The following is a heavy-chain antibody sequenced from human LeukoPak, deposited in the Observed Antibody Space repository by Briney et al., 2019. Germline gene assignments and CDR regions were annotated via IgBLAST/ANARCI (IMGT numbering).Heavy chain of an antibody. Sequence: SVKVSCKASGGTFSSYAISWVRQAPGQGLEWMGGIIPIFGTANYAQKFQGRVTITADESTSTAYMELSSLRSEDTAVYYCARAMASAAGTGRWFDPWGRGTLVTVSS. D-gene: IGHD6-13*01. J-gene: IGHJ5*02. CDR3: ARAMASAAGTGRWFDP. CDR1: GGTFSSYA. V-gene: IGHV1-69*13. CDR2: IIPIFGTA.